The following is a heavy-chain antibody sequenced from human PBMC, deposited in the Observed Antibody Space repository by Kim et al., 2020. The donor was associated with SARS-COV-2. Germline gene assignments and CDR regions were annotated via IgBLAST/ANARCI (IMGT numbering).Heavy chain of an antibody. V-gene: IGHV2-70*11. CDR3: ARTKGYCSGGSCYEAYYFDY. CDR1: GFSLSTSGMC. Sequence: SGPTLVKPTQTLTLTCTFSGFSLSTSGMCVSWIRQPPGKALEWLARIDWDDDKYYSTSLKTRLTISKDTSKNQVVLTMTNMDPVDTATYYCARTKGYCSGGSCYEAYYFDYWGQGTLVTVSS. J-gene: IGHJ4*02. CDR2: IDWDDDK. D-gene: IGHD2-15*01.